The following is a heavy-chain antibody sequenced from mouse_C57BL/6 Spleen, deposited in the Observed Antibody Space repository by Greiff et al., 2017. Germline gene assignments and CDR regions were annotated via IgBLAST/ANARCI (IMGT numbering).Heavy chain of an antibody. CDR1: GYTFTSYW. V-gene: IGHV1-64*01. D-gene: IGHD2-5*01. CDR3: ARATYYSNCLFDY. J-gene: IGHJ2*01. Sequence: QVQLQQPGAELVKPGASVKLSCKASGYTFTSYWIHWVKQRPGHGLEWIGMIHPNSGSTNYNEKFKSKATLTVDKSSSTAYMQLSSLTSEDSAVXCGARATYYSNCLFDYGGKGTTLTVSS. CDR2: IHPNSGST.